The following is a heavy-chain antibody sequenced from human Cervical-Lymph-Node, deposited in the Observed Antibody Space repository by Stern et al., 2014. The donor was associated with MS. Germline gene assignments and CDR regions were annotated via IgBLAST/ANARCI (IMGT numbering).Heavy chain of an antibody. J-gene: IGHJ4*02. D-gene: IGHD4-17*01. CDR1: GFTFGDYA. CDR2: IGAGGYAT. Sequence: VQLVESGGGLAQPAGSLRLSCAASGFTFGDYAMNWVRQAPGQGLEWVSGIGAGGYATYYADSAKGRFTISRDNSKNTLYLQMNSLRAEDTAVYFCAKGFMTTVNPFDHWGQGTLVTVSS. V-gene: IGHV3-23*04. CDR3: AKGFMTTVNPFDH.